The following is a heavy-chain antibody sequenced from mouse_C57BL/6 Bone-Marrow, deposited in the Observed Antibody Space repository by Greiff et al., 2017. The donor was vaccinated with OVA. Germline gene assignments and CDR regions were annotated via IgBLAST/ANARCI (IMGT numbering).Heavy chain of an antibody. CDR2: ISYDGSN. J-gene: IGHJ4*01. V-gene: IGHV3-6*02. CDR3: ASYYGNYYAMDY. Sequence: VQLQQSGPGLVKPSQSLSLTCSVTGYSITSGYYWNWIRQFPGNKLEWMGYISYDGSNNYNPSLKNRISITRDTPKNQFFLKLNSVTTEDTATYYCASYYGNYYAMDYWGQGTSVTVSS. D-gene: IGHD2-1*01. CDR1: GYSITSGYY.